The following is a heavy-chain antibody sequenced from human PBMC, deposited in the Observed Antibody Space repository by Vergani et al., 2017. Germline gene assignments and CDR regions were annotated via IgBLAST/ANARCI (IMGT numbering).Heavy chain of an antibody. Sequence: QVQLQESGPGVVKPSETLSLTCSVSGGFMPGFYWSWIRQSPGKRLEWIGYIYNTGTLKYNPSLKSRVTISIDTSKNQFSLNLTSVTAADTAVYYCARYGSANLPSFDYWGQGTLVTVPS. J-gene: IGHJ4*02. CDR1: GGFMPGFY. D-gene: IGHD3-10*01. V-gene: IGHV4-59*01. CDR2: IYNTGTL. CDR3: ARYGSANLPSFDY.